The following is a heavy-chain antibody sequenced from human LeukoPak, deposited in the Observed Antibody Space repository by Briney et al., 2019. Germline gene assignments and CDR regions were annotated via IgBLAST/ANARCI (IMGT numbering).Heavy chain of an antibody. CDR1: GFIFGDYA. CDR3: TRGVYQLLYFDY. CDR2: IRSTAYGATT. V-gene: IGHV3-49*04. J-gene: IGHJ4*02. D-gene: IGHD6-13*01. Sequence: PGGSLRLSCTASGFIFGDYAMSWVRQAPEKGLEWVAFIRSTAYGATTEYAASVKDRFTISRDDSKRIAYLQMNSLKTDDIAVYYCTRGVYQLLYFDYWGQGALVTVSS.